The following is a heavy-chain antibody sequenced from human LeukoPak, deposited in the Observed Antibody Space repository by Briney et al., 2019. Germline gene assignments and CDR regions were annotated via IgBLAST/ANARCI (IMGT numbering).Heavy chain of an antibody. CDR3: AKDERGYSRNPDY. CDR1: GFTFTYYA. CDR2: IGGGGVST. V-gene: IGHV3-23*01. J-gene: IGHJ4*02. Sequence: GGSLRLSCALSGFTFTYYAMSCVRQAPGKGLEWVSAIGGGGVSTYYADSVKGGFTISRDNSKNTLYLQKNSLSAEDTAVYYCAKDERGYSRNPDYWGEGNLVTVSS. D-gene: IGHD5-18*01.